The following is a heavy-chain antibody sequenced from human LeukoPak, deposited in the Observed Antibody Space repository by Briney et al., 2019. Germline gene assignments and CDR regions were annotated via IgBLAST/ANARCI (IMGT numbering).Heavy chain of an antibody. V-gene: IGHV3-30*02. CDR1: GFTFSSYG. CDR3: TSSKWEWFGDQGFDY. J-gene: IGHJ4*02. CDR2: IRYDGSNK. Sequence: GGSLRLSCAASGFTFSSYGMHWVRQAPGEGLEWVAFIRYDGSNKYYADSVKGRFTISRDNSKNTLYLQMNSLRAEDTAVYYCTSSKWEWFGDQGFDYWGQGTLVTVSS. D-gene: IGHD3-10*01.